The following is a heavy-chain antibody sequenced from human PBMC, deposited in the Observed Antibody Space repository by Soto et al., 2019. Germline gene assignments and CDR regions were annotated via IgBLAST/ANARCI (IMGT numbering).Heavy chain of an antibody. CDR2: INPNSGGT. J-gene: IGHJ6*02. V-gene: IGHV1-2*04. D-gene: IGHD3-22*01. Sequence: GASVKVSCKASGYTFTGYYMHWVRQAPGQGLEWMGWINPNSGGTNYAQKFQGWVTMTRDTSISTAYMELSRLRSDDTAVYYCARDNGYYYDSSGYPGSYYYGMDVWGQGTTVTVSS. CDR1: GYTFTGYY. CDR3: ARDNGYYYDSSGYPGSYYYGMDV.